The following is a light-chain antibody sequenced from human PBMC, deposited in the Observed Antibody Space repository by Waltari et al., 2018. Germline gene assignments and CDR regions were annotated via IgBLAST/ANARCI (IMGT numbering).Light chain of an antibody. J-gene: IGLJ2*01. CDR2: DNS. V-gene: IGLV1-51*01. CDR1: NSTIGNNY. CDR3: GTWDSTLNVLL. Sequence: QSVLTQPPSVSAAPGQKVTITCSGCNSTIGNNYLCWYQYLPEAAPNLLIYDNSKRPSGIPDRFSASKFGTSATLDITELQTGDEADYYCGTWDSTLNVLLFGGGTRLTV.